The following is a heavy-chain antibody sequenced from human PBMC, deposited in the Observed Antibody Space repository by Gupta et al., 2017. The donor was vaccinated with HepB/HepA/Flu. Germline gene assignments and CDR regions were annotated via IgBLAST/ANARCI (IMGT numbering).Heavy chain of an antibody. D-gene: IGHD4-17*01. CDR3: ARDLWPNYGGGFDY. V-gene: IGHV3-33*01. Sequence: QVQLVESGGGVVQPGRSLRLSCAASGFTFSSYGMHWVRQAPGKGLGWVAVIWYDGSNKYYADSVKGRFTISRDNSKNTLYLQMNSLRAEDTAVYYCARDLWPNYGGGFDYWGQGTLVTVSS. J-gene: IGHJ4*02. CDR1: GFTFSSYG. CDR2: IWYDGSNK.